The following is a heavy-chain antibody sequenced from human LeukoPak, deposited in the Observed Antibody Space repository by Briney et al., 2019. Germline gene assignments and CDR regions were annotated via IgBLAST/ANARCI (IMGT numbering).Heavy chain of an antibody. CDR3: TTGRYFDWLFKPGDWYFDL. V-gene: IGHV3-15*01. J-gene: IGHJ2*01. CDR2: IKSKTADGTT. CDR1: GITFSNAW. Sequence: PGGSLRLSCAASGITFSNAWMSWVRQAPGKGLEWVGRIKSKTADGTTDYAAQANGRFTISRDDSRNTLYLQMNSLKTVDTAVYYCTTGRYFDWLFKPGDWYFDLWGRGTLVTVSS. D-gene: IGHD3-9*01.